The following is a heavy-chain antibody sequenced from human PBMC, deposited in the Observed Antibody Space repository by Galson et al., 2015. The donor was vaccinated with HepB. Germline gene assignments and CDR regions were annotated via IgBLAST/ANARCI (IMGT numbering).Heavy chain of an antibody. V-gene: IGHV3-30*09. J-gene: IGHJ4*02. CDR1: GFAFSAYA. D-gene: IGHD1-26*01. CDR2: ISYGGSNK. Sequence: SLRLSCAASGFAFSAYAMHWVRQAPGKGLEWVAVISYGGSNKYYADSVKGRLAISRDNSKSTLSLQMNSLRPEDTALYYCARDEPHYHYFDYWGQGTLVTVSS. CDR3: ARDEPHYHYFDY.